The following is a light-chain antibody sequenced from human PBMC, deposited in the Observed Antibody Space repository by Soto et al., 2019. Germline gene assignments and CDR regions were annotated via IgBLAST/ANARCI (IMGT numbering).Light chain of an antibody. CDR1: QNINSW. J-gene: IGKJ1*01. CDR3: QLYKSYSEP. Sequence: DNHMSQAPCSLCASIGDRVTITCRASQNINSWLAWYQQKPGKAPKLLIYKASTLKSGVPSRFSGSGSGTEFTLTISSLQPDDFATYYCQLYKSYSEPFGQVGKVDI. CDR2: KAS. V-gene: IGKV1-5*03.